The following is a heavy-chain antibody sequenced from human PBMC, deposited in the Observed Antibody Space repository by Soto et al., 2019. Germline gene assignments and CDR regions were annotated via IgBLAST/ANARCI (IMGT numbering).Heavy chain of an antibody. D-gene: IGHD3-22*01. Sequence: GGSLRFSCAASGFTVSSNYMSWVRQAPGKGLEWVSVIYSGGSTYYADSVKGRFTISRDNSKNTLYLQMNSLRAEDTAVYYCAKDLANTMIVVPQGDYFEYWGQGTLVTVSS. J-gene: IGHJ4*02. CDR1: GFTVSSNY. CDR3: AKDLANTMIVVPQGDYFEY. CDR2: IYSGGST. V-gene: IGHV3-66*01.